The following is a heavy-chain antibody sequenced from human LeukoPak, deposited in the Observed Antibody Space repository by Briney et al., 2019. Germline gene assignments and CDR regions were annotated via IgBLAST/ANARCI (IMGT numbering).Heavy chain of an antibody. CDR1: GGSISSYY. D-gene: IGHD6-19*01. CDR2: VHNVGST. Sequence: SETLSLTCTVSGGSISSYYWSWIRQPPGKGLEWIGSVHNVGSTYYNLSLRSRVTMSIDTSKNQFSLRLNSVTAADTAVYYCARHAEYNSGWHFYLDHWGQGILVTVSS. CDR3: ARHAEYNSGWHFYLDH. V-gene: IGHV4-59*04. J-gene: IGHJ4*02.